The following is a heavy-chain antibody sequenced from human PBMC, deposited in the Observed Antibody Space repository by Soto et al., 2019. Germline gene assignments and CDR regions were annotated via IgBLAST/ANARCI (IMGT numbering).Heavy chain of an antibody. V-gene: IGHV3-30*18. CDR3: AKDDREAVAGAVHFYGMDV. Sequence: QVQLVEAGGGVVQPGRSLRLSCGASGFTFNSHGMHWVRQAPGKGLEWVAVISYEGSNNFYAESVKGRFTISRDNSKNTVYLQLDNLRREDTAMYYCAKDDREAVAGAVHFYGMDVWGQGTSVTVSS. J-gene: IGHJ6*02. D-gene: IGHD6-19*01. CDR1: GFTFNSHG. CDR2: ISYEGSNN.